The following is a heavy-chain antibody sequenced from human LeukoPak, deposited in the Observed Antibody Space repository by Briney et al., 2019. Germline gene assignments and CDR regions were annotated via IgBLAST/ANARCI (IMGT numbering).Heavy chain of an antibody. CDR3: ARDIIQL. CDR2: IWYDGSNK. V-gene: IGHV3-33*01. D-gene: IGHD5-18*01. Sequence: GGSLRLSCAASGFTFSSYGMHWVRQAPGKGLEWVAVIWYDGSNKYYADSVKGRFTISRDNAKNSLYLQMNSLRAEDTAVYYCARDIIQLWGKGTLVTVSS. J-gene: IGHJ4*02. CDR1: GFTFSSYG.